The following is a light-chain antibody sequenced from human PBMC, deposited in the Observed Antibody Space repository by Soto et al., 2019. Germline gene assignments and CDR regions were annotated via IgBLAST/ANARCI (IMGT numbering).Light chain of an antibody. CDR2: DVS. Sequence: QSALTQPGPGSWVPGQSITISCTGNSSDVVGYNYVSWYQQHPGKAPKLMIYDVSNRPSGVSNRFSGSKSGNTASLTISGLQAEDEADYYCSSYASTSTPHVVFGGGTKVTVL. CDR3: SSYASTSTPHVV. J-gene: IGLJ2*01. CDR1: SSDVVGYNY. V-gene: IGLV2-14*01.